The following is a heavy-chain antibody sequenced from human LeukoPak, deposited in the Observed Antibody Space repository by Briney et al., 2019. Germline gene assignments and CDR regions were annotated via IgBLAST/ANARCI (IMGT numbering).Heavy chain of an antibody. V-gene: IGHV3-66*01. J-gene: IGHJ3*02. CDR3: EREAPGSAFDI. Sequence: GGSLRLSCAASGFTVSSNYMSWGRQAPGKGLEGGSVIYSGGSTYYADSVKGRFTISRDNSKNTLHLQMTSLSAEDTGVYYCEREAPGSAFDIWGQGTMVTVSS. CDR2: IYSGGST. CDR1: GFTVSSNY.